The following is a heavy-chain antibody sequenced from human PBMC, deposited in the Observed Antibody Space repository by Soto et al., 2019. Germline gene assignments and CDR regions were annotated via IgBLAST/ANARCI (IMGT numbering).Heavy chain of an antibody. CDR1: GYTFTSYG. J-gene: IGHJ4*02. V-gene: IGHV1-18*01. CDR2: INAYNGNT. CDR3: ARDRTVVIDY. D-gene: IGHD4-17*01. Sequence: ASVTVSCKDSGYTFTSYGISWVRQAPGQGLEWMGWINAYNGNTNYAQKLQGRVTMTTDTSTSTAYMELRSLRSDDTAVYYCARDRTVVIDYWGQGTLVTVSS.